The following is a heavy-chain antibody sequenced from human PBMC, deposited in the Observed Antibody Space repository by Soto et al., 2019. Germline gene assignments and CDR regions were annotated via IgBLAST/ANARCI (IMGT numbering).Heavy chain of an antibody. V-gene: IGHV3-23*01. D-gene: IGHD1-1*01. Sequence: PGGSLRLSCAASGFTFSSFAMSWVRQAPGKGLEWVSTINKSGGSTYYADSVKGRFTISRENSKNMLFLQINGLRAEDTAVYYCAKDPPTTGTTFDYWGRGTMVTVSS. CDR3: AKDPPTTGTTFDY. CDR2: INKSGGST. CDR1: GFTFSSFA. J-gene: IGHJ4*02.